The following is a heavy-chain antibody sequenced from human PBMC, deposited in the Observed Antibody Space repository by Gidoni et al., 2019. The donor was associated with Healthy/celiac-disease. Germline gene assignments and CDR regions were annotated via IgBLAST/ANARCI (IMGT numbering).Heavy chain of an antibody. V-gene: IGHV3-7*03. Sequence: EVQLVESGGGLVQPGGSLRLSWAASGFTFRSYWMSWVRQAPGKGLEWVANIKQDGSEKYYVDSVKGRFTISRDNAKNSLYLQMNSLRAEDTAVYYCARVSLPIAKRVWFDPWGQGTLVTVSS. D-gene: IGHD6-13*01. CDR1: GFTFRSYW. CDR2: IKQDGSEK. CDR3: ARVSLPIAKRVWFDP. J-gene: IGHJ5*02.